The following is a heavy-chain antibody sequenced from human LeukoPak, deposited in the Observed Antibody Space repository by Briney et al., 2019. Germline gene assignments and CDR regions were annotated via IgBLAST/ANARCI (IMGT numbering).Heavy chain of an antibody. CDR1: GGTFSSYA. CDR3: ARDGVVTEDAFDI. V-gene: IGHV1-69*04. D-gene: IGHD3-3*01. J-gene: IGHJ3*02. Sequence: ASVKVSCKASGGTFSSYAISWVRQAPGQGLEWMGRIIPILGIANYAQKFQGRVTITADKSTSTAYMELRSLRSDDTAVYYCARDGVVTEDAFDIWGQGTMVTVSS. CDR2: IIPILGIA.